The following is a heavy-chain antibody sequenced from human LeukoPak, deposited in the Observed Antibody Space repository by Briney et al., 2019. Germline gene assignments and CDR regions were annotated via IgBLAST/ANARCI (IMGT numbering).Heavy chain of an antibody. CDR2: ISPSGGST. Sequence: ASVKVSCKASGYTFTSYYMHWVRQAPGQGLEWVGIISPSGGSTSYAQKSQGRVTMTRDTSTSTVYMEVSSLRSEDTAVYYCARANTYYDFWSPYWGQGTLVTVSS. J-gene: IGHJ4*02. V-gene: IGHV1-46*01. CDR3: ARANTYYDFWSPY. CDR1: GYTFTSYY. D-gene: IGHD3-3*01.